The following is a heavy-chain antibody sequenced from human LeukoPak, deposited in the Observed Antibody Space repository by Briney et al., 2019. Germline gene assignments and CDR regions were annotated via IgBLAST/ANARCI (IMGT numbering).Heavy chain of an antibody. CDR3: ARVHSSGYYFITPDAFDI. V-gene: IGHV1-18*01. CDR2: ISAYNGNT. J-gene: IGHJ3*02. Sequence: ASVKVSCKASGYTFTSYGISWVRQAPGQGLEWMGWISAYNGNTNYAQKLQGRVTMTTDTSTSTAYMELRSLRSGDTAVYYCARVHSSGYYFITPDAFDIWGQGTMVTVSS. D-gene: IGHD3-22*01. CDR1: GYTFTSYG.